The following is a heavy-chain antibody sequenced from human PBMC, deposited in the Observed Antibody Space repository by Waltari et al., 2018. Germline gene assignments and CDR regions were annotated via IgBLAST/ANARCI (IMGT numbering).Heavy chain of an antibody. CDR1: GGSISSSDHY. Sequence: QLQLQESGPGLVKPSETLSLTCTVSGGSISSSDHYWGWIRQPPGKGLEWIGSIYYSGSTYYNPSLKSRVTSSVDTSKGQFSLKVISVTAADTAVYYCASHAGYMYGHGDDYCDYWGQGTLVTVSS. CDR2: IYYSGST. D-gene: IGHD5-18*01. J-gene: IGHJ4*02. CDR3: ASHAGYMYGHGDDYCDY. V-gene: IGHV4-39*07.